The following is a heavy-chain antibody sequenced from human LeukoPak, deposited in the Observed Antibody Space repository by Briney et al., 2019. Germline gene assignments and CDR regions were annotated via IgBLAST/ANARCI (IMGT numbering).Heavy chain of an antibody. Sequence: ASVKVSCKASGYTFTNYAMHWVRQAPGQTLEWRGWINAGNGNTKYSQKFQGRVTITRDTSASTAYMELSSLRSEDTAVYYCAREGLPDSSGYYFTYWGQGTLVTVSS. J-gene: IGHJ4*02. D-gene: IGHD3-22*01. CDR2: INAGNGNT. V-gene: IGHV1-3*01. CDR3: AREGLPDSSGYYFTY. CDR1: GYTFTNYA.